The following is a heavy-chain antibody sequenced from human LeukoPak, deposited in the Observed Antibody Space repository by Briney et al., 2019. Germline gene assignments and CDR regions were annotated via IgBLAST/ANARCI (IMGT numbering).Heavy chain of an antibody. CDR3: ARERGVGAFDI. CDR1: GFTFSSYW. Sequence: GGSLRLSCVASGFTFSSYWMSWVRQAPGKGLEWVANIKQDGSEKYYVDSVKGRFTISRDNAKNSLYLQMNSLRAEDTAVYYCARERGVGAFDIWGQGTMVTVSS. V-gene: IGHV3-7*01. CDR2: IKQDGSEK. J-gene: IGHJ3*02. D-gene: IGHD2-2*01.